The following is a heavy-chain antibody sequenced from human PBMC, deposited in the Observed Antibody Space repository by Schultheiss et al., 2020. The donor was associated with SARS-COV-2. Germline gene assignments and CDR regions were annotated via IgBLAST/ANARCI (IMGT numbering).Heavy chain of an antibody. J-gene: IGHJ6*03. D-gene: IGHD2-2*01. CDR2: IIPIFGTA. V-gene: IGHV1-69*06. CDR1: GYTFTSYA. Sequence: SVKVSCKASGYTFTSYAMHWVRQAPGQGLEWRGGIIPIFGTANYAQKFQGRVTMTADTSMSIAYMELRSLRSDDTAVYYCAREGSCSTTTQGTECYYYYMDVWGEGTTVTVS. CDR3: AREGSCSTTTQGTECYYYYMDV.